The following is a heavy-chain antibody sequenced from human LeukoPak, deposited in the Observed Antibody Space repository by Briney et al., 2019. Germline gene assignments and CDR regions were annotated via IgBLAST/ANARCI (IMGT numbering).Heavy chain of an antibody. J-gene: IGHJ5*02. V-gene: IGHV5-51*01. CDR1: GYNFTSYW. Sequence: GESLKISCKGSGYNFTSYWIGWVRQMPGKGLEWMGIIYPGDSDTRYSPSFQGQVTISADKSISTAYLQWSSLKASDTAMYYCAREERDTAMGHNWFDPWGQGTLVTVSS. CDR2: IYPGDSDT. CDR3: AREERDTAMGHNWFDP. D-gene: IGHD5-18*01.